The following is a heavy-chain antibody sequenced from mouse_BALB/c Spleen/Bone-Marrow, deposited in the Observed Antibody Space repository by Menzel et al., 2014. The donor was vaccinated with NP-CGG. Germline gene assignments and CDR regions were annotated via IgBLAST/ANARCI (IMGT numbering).Heavy chain of an antibody. Sequence: DVKLVESGGGLVKPGGSLKLSCAASGFTFSSYTMSWVRQTPEKRLEWVATTSSGGSYTYYPDSVKGRFTISRDNAKNTLYLQMSSLKSEDTAMYYCTRDDYDGAWFAHWGQGTLVTVSA. V-gene: IGHV5-6-4*01. J-gene: IGHJ3*01. CDR3: TRDDYDGAWFAH. CDR2: TSSGGSYT. D-gene: IGHD2-4*01. CDR1: GFTFSSYT.